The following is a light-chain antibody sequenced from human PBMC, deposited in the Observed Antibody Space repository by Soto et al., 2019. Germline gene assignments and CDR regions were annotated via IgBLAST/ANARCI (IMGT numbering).Light chain of an antibody. CDR2: AAS. Sequence: DIQMTQSPSSLSASVGDRVTITCRASHSVNNFLNWYQQKPGKAPRPLIYAASSLQSGVPSTFSGSGAGTEFILTISNLQPEDFATYYCQQSFTAPFTFGPGTTVDFK. J-gene: IGKJ3*01. CDR3: QQSFTAPFT. CDR1: HSVNNF. V-gene: IGKV1-39*01.